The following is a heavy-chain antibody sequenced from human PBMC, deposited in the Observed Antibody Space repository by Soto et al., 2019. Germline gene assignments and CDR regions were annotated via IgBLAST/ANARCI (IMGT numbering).Heavy chain of an antibody. CDR2: IYYSGST. J-gene: IGHJ5*02. CDR1: GGSVSSSSYY. CDR3: ARFSGSGSYYTTRDGFDP. Sequence: SETPSLTCTVSGGSVSSSSYYWGWIRQPPGKGLEWIGSIYYSGSTYYNPSLKSRVTISVDTAKNQFSLKLSSVTAADTAVYYFARFSGSGSYYTTRDGFDPWGKGTLVTVSS. V-gene: IGHV4-39*01. D-gene: IGHD3-10*01.